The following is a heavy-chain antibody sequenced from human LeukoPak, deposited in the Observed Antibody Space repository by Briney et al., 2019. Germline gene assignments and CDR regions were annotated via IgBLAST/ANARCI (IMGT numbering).Heavy chain of an antibody. D-gene: IGHD3-10*01. CDR2: INHSGST. CDR3: ARGQLLWFEEFYFDY. CDR1: GGSFSGYY. Sequence: SETLSLTCAVYGGSFSGYYWRWIRQPPGKGLEWIGEINHSGSTNYNPSLKSRVTISVDTSKNQFSLKLSSVTAADTAVYYCARGQLLWFEEFYFDYWGQGTLVTVS. J-gene: IGHJ4*02. V-gene: IGHV4-34*01.